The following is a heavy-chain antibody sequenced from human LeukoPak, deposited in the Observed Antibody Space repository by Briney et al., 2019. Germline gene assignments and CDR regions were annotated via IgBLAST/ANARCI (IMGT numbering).Heavy chain of an antibody. J-gene: IGHJ4*02. CDR3: AKDLLTHDYVPNY. CDR2: IRYDGSNK. CDR1: GFTFSSYG. V-gene: IGHV3-30*02. D-gene: IGHD4-17*01. Sequence: PGGSLRLSCAASGFTFSSYGMHWVRQAPGKGLEWVAFIRYDGSNKYYADSVKGRFTISRDNSKNTLYLQMNSLRAEDTAVYYCAKDLLTHDYVPNYWGQGTLVTVSS.